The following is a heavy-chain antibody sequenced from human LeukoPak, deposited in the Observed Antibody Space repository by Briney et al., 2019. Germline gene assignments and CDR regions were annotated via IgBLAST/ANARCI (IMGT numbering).Heavy chain of an antibody. CDR3: ARLYYDILTGYYNSFDY. J-gene: IGHJ4*02. CDR1: GGSISSSSYY. CDR2: IYHSGST. D-gene: IGHD3-9*01. V-gene: IGHV4-39*01. Sequence: SETLSLTCTVSGGSISSSSYYWGWIRQPPGKGLEWIGSIYHSGSTYYNPSRKSRVTISVDTSKNQFSLKLSSVTAADTAVYYCARLYYDILTGYYNSFDYWGQGTLVTVSS.